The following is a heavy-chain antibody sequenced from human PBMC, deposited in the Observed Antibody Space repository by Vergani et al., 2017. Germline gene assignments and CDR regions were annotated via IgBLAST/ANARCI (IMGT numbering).Heavy chain of an antibody. J-gene: IGHJ5*02. CDR1: GGTFSSYT. CDR2: IIPILGIA. Sequence: QVQLVQSGAEVKKPGSSVKVSCKASGGTFSSYTISWVRQAPGQGLEWMGRIIPILGIANYAQKFQGRVTITADKSTSTAYMELSSLRSEDTAVYYCARVADFYGLGSRLLDLWGQGILVTVSS. D-gene: IGHD3-10*01. V-gene: IGHV1-69*02. CDR3: ARVADFYGLGSRLLDL.